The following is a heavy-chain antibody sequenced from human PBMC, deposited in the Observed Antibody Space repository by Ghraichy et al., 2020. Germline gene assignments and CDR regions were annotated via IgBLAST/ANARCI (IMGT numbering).Heavy chain of an antibody. V-gene: IGHV3-21*01. J-gene: IGHJ4*02. CDR2: ISSSSTYI. CDR3: ARFAEGEQWLVLPQLFDY. D-gene: IGHD6-19*01. Sequence: GSLRLSCAASGFTFSSYSMNWVRQAPGKGLEWVSSISSSSTYIYYADSVKGRFTISRDNAKNSLYLQMNSLRAEDTAVYYCARFAEGEQWLVLPQLFDYWGQGTLVTASS. CDR1: GFTFSSYS.